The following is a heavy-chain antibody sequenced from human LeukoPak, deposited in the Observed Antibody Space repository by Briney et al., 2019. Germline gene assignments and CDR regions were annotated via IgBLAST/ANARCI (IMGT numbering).Heavy chain of an antibody. CDR3: ARGYSSSYYYFDY. V-gene: IGHV4-59*01. J-gene: IGHJ4*02. CDR1: GGSISSYY. Sequence: SETLSLTCTVSGGSISSYYWSWIRQPPGKGLEWIGYIYYSGSTNYNPSLKSRVTISVDTSKNQFSLKLSSVTAADTAVCYCARGYSSSYYYFDYWGQGTLVTVSS. CDR2: IYYSGST. D-gene: IGHD6-13*01.